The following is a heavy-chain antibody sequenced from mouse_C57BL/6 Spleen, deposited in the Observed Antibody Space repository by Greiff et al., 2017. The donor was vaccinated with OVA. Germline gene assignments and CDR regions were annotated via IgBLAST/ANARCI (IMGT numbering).Heavy chain of an antibody. CDR1: GYTFTSYW. J-gene: IGHJ3*01. CDR3: ARVYDYDGFAY. V-gene: IGHV1-64*01. CDR2: IHPNSGST. D-gene: IGHD2-4*01. Sequence: VKLQQPGAELVKPGASVKLSCKASGYTFTSYWMHWVKQRPGQGLEWIGMIHPNSGSTNYNEKFKSKATLTVDKSSSTAYMQLSSLTSEDSAVYYCARVYDYDGFAYWGQGTLVTVSA.